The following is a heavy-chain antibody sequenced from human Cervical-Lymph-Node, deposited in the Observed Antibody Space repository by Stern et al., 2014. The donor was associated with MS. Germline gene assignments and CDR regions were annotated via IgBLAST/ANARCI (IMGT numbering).Heavy chain of an antibody. V-gene: IGHV4-39*01. Sequence: VQLVESGPGLVKPSETLSLTCTVSGGSVSSNTDYWGWIRQSPGRGLEWIGNIYYTGRTYYNPSLKRRVSISLDTSKNQFSLRLNSGTAADTAVYYCARRLKWELSYFDSWGQGTLVIVS. CDR2: IYYTGRT. CDR3: ARRLKWELSYFDS. CDR1: GGSVSSNTDY. D-gene: IGHD1-26*01. J-gene: IGHJ4*02.